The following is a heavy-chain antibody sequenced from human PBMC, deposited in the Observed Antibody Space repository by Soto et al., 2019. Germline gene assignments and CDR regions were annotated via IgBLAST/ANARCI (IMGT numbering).Heavy chain of an antibody. CDR3: ARVNYCSSSSCYWLDY. CDR2: IYYSGST. D-gene: IGHD2-2*01. CDR1: GGSVSSDSYY. V-gene: IGHV4-61*01. J-gene: IGHJ4*02. Sequence: KPSETLSLTCTVSGGSVSSDSYYWSWIRQPPGKGLEWIGYIYYSGSTNYNPSLKSRITISGDTSKNQFSLKLSSVTAADTAVYYCARVNYCSSSSCYWLDYWGQGTLVTVSS.